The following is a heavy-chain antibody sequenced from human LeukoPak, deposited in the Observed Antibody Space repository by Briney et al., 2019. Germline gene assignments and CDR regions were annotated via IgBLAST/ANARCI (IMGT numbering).Heavy chain of an antibody. J-gene: IGHJ4*02. Sequence: NPSETLSLTCTVSGGSISSYYWSWIRQPAGRGLEWIGRIYTSGSTNYNPSLKSRVTMSVDTSKNQFSLKLSSVTAADTAVYYCARAKGSGSYFEYYFDYWGQGTLVTVSS. CDR1: GGSISSYY. D-gene: IGHD3-10*01. V-gene: IGHV4-4*07. CDR3: ARAKGSGSYFEYYFDY. CDR2: IYTSGST.